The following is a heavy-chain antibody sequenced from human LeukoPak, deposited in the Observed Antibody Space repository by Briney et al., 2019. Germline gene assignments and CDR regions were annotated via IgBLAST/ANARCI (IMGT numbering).Heavy chain of an antibody. Sequence: SETLSLTCAVYGGSFSGYYWSWIRQPPGKGLEWIGEINHSGSTNYNPSLKSRVTISVDTSKSQFSLKLSSVTAADTAVYYCARGVGYDFWSGRNYFDYWGQGTLVTVSS. CDR2: INHSGST. CDR1: GGSFSGYY. V-gene: IGHV4-34*01. J-gene: IGHJ4*02. D-gene: IGHD3-3*01. CDR3: ARGVGYDFWSGRNYFDY.